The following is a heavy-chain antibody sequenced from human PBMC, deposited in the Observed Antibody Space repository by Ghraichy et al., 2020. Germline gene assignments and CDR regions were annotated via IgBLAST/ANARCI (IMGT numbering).Heavy chain of an antibody. Sequence: GGSLRLSCAASGFTFSNAWMSWVRQAPGKGLEWVGRIKSKTDGGTTDYAAPVKGRFTISRDDSKNTLYLQMNSLKTEDTAVYYCTTEWNDYGDYRGYWGQGTLVTVSS. D-gene: IGHD4-17*01. CDR1: GFTFSNAW. CDR3: TTEWNDYGDYRGY. J-gene: IGHJ4*02. CDR2: IKSKTDGGTT. V-gene: IGHV3-15*01.